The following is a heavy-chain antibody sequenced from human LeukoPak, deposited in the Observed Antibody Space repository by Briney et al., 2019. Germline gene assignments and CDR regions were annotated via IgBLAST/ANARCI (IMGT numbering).Heavy chain of an antibody. V-gene: IGHV3-64*04. Sequence: PGGSLRLSCSASGFTFSSFAMFWVRQAPGKGLEYVSGISSDGGRTNYADSVKARFTISRDNSKNTLFLQMNSLRAEDTAVYYCAKSHASIWNVYDYWGQGTLVTVSS. CDR3: AKSHASIWNVYDY. CDR1: GFTFSSFA. CDR2: ISSDGGRT. D-gene: IGHD1-1*01. J-gene: IGHJ4*02.